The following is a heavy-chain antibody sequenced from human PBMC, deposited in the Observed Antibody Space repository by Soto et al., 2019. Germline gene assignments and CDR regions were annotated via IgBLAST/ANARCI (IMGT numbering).Heavy chain of an antibody. CDR2: IWSDGSYE. V-gene: IGHV3-33*01. Sequence: QVQLVESGGGVVQPGRSLRLSCAASGFIFSNYAMHWVRQAPGQGLEWVALIWSDGSYENYAESVKGRFTISRDNSKNTLYVQMNSLRVEDTAVYFCARSTGLGSFLIEYWGQGTLVTVSS. J-gene: IGHJ4*02. D-gene: IGHD3-10*01. CDR3: ARSTGLGSFLIEY. CDR1: GFIFSNYA.